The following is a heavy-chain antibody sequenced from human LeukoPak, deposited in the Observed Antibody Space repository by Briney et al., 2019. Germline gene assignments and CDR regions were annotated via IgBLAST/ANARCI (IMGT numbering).Heavy chain of an antibody. CDR1: GFTFSSYA. J-gene: IGHJ4*02. CDR2: ISSDGSSK. CDR3: ARDLSTITVAGTSWYDY. D-gene: IGHD6-19*01. Sequence: GGSLRLSCAASGFTFSSYAMHWVRQAPGKGLEWVAVISSDGSSKYYTDSVKGRFTISRDDSKNTLYLQMNSLRPEDTAVYYCARDLSTITVAGTSWYDYWGQGTLVTVSA. V-gene: IGHV3-30-3*01.